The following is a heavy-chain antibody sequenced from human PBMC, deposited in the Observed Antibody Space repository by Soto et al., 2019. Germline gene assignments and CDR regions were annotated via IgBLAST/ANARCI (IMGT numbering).Heavy chain of an antibody. Sequence: SVKVSCKASGGTFSSYAISWVRQAPGQGLEWMGGIIPVFGTANYAQKFQGRVTITADESTSTAYMELSSLRSEDTAVYYCAVVPAAKYGMEVWGQGTTVTVSS. J-gene: IGHJ6*02. CDR3: AVVPAAKYGMEV. CDR2: IIPVFGTA. V-gene: IGHV1-69*13. CDR1: GGTFSSYA. D-gene: IGHD2-2*01.